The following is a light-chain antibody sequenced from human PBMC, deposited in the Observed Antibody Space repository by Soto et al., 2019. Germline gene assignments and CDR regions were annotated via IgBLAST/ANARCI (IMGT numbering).Light chain of an antibody. CDR2: WAS. V-gene: IGKV4-1*01. CDR1: QSVLISSSNKNY. Sequence: IVMTQSPDSLAVSLGERATINCKSSQSVLISSSNKNYLGWYQQKPGQPPKLLISWASTRESGVPDRFTGCGSGTDFTLTISSLQADDVAVYYCQHRGTSGHGTKLEIK. CDR3: QHRGT. J-gene: IGKJ2*01.